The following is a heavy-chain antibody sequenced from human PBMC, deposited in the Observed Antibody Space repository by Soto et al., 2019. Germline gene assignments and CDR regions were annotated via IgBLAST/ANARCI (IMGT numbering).Heavy chain of an antibody. Sequence: ASVKVSCKVSGYTLTELSMHWVRQAPGKGLEWMGGFDPEDGETIYPQKFQGRVTMTEDTSTDTAYMELSSLRSEDTAVYYCATDGGTIFGVVISPYYYYGMDVWGQGTTVTVSS. D-gene: IGHD3-3*01. V-gene: IGHV1-24*01. J-gene: IGHJ6*02. CDR1: GYTLTELS. CDR3: ATDGGTIFGVVISPYYYYGMDV. CDR2: FDPEDGET.